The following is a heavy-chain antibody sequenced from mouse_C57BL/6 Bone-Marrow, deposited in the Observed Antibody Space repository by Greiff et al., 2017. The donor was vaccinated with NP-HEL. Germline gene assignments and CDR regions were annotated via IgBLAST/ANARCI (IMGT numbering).Heavy chain of an antibody. J-gene: IGHJ2*01. CDR3: TGRGY. CDR2: IRLKSDNYAT. CDR1: GFTFSNYW. Sequence: EVKVEESGGGLVQPGGSMKLSCVASGFTFSNYWMNWVRQSPEKGLEWVAQIRLKSDNYATHYAVSVKGRFTISRYDSKSSVYLQMNNLRAEDTGIDYCTGRGYWGQGTTLTVSS. V-gene: IGHV6-3*01.